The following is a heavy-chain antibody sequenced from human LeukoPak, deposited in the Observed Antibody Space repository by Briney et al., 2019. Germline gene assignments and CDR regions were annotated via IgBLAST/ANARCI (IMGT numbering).Heavy chain of an antibody. CDR2: INHSGST. CDR1: GGSFSGYY. J-gene: IGHJ6*02. D-gene: IGHD3-10*01. CDR3: ARVRGADYYYYYGIDV. V-gene: IGHV4-34*01. Sequence: SETLSLTCAVYGGSFSGYYWSWIRQPPGKGLEWIGEINHSGSTNYNPSLKSRVTISVDTSKNQFSLKLSSVTAADTAVYYCARVRGADYYYYYGIDVWGQGTTVTVSS.